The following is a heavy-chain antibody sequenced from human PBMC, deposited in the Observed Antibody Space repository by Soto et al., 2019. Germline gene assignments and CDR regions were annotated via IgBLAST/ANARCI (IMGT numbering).Heavy chain of an antibody. V-gene: IGHV4-59*13. J-gene: IGHJ3*02. D-gene: IGHD3-10*01. Sequence: SVPLSLTRFITNLAITNNSWRWTRQPPGKGLEWIGYIYYTGSTNYNPSLKSRVTMSVDTSKNQFSLILASLTAADTAVYYCARGNTFMVRGGHGAFDIWGQGTMVT. CDR3: ARGNTFMVRGGHGAFDI. CDR2: IYYTGST. CDR1: NLAITNNS.